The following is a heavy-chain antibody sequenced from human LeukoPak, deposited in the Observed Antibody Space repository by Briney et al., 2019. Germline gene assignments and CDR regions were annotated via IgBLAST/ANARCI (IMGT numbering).Heavy chain of an antibody. Sequence: GGSLRLSCAASGFTFNTYAMSWVRQAPGKGLEWVSVIYSGGSTYYADSVKGRFTISRDNSKNTLYLQMNSLRAEDTAVYYCARDRDRTYYYDSRGAFDIWGQGTMVTVSS. V-gene: IGHV3-53*01. CDR3: ARDRDRTYYYDSRGAFDI. D-gene: IGHD3-22*01. J-gene: IGHJ3*02. CDR2: IYSGGST. CDR1: GFTFNTYA.